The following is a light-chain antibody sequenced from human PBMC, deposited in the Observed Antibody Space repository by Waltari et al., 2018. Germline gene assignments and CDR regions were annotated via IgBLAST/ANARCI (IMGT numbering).Light chain of an antibody. V-gene: IGLV1-40*01. CDR3: QSYDDSLRASV. CDR1: SSNLGAGYD. J-gene: IGLJ2*01. Sequence: QSVLTQAPSVFGAPGQRVTISCPGGSSNLGAGYDVPWYQPLPGTAPKLLIYGNDTRPSGVPDRFSASKSGTSASLAITGLQADDEAIYFCQSYDDSLRASVFGGGARLTVL. CDR2: GND.